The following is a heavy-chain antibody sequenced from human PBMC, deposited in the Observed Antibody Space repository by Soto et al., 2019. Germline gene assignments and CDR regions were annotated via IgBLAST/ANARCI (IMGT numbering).Heavy chain of an antibody. Sequence: ASVKVSCKASGYTFTSYGISWVRQAPGQGLEWMGWINAGNGNTKYSQKFQGRVTITRDTSASTAYMELSSLRSEDTAVYYCARSYGGAVAPNAFYIWGQGTMVTVSS. J-gene: IGHJ3*02. CDR3: ARSYGGAVAPNAFYI. CDR1: GYTFTSYG. CDR2: INAGNGNT. D-gene: IGHD6-19*01. V-gene: IGHV1-18*01.